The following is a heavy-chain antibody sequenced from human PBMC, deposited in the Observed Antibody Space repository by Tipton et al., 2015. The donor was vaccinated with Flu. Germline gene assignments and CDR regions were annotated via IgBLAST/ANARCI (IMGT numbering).Heavy chain of an antibody. CDR2: IKYDGSER. CDR3: ARDGVAAGLYFDL. Sequence: VQLVQSGGGLVQPGGSLRLSCAASGFMFSDHWMNWVRQAPGKGPEGVAYIKYDGSERYYVDSVKGRFTISRDNAKNSLYLQMNSLRVEDTAIYYCARDGVAAGLYFDLWGRGTRVTVSS. D-gene: IGHD3-3*01. J-gene: IGHJ2*01. V-gene: IGHV3-7*01. CDR1: GFMFSDHW.